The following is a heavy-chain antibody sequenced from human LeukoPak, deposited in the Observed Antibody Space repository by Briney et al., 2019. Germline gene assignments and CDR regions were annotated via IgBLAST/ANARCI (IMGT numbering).Heavy chain of an antibody. CDR3: ATRDLYYYDSSGYYPFGY. CDR1: GFTFSSYG. CDR2: IRYDGSNK. Sequence: GGSLRLSCAASGFTFSSYGMHWVRQAPGKGLEWVAFIRYDGSNKYYADSVKGRFTISRDNSKNTLYLQMNSLRAEDTAVYYCATRDLYYYDSSGYYPFGYWGQGTLVTVSS. J-gene: IGHJ4*02. V-gene: IGHV3-30*02. D-gene: IGHD3-22*01.